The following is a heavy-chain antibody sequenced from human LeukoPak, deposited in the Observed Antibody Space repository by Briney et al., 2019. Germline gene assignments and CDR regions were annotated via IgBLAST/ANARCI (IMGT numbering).Heavy chain of an antibody. V-gene: IGHV3-30*02. D-gene: IGHD1-20*01. J-gene: IGHJ4*02. CDR2: IRHDMSSQ. CDR1: GFQFSAHS. CDR3: VKDPYNWNVFEN. Sequence: GGSLRLSCAASGFQFSAHSMHWVRQTPGKGLEWVAVIRHDMSSQFYQDSVVGRFTISRDNSRNTLYLQMYSLRIEDTGVYYCVKDPYNWNVFENWGLGTLVTVSS.